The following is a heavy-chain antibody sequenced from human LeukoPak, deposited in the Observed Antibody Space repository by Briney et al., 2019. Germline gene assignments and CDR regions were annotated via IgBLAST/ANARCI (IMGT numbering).Heavy chain of an antibody. Sequence: GGSLRLSCATSGFTFSDAWMSWVRQAPGKGLEWVGRIKSKRNGESTGYAAPVKGRFTISRDDSTNTLLLQMNSLKTEDTAVYYCATDQGRRFGELLKPDSHYFDNWGQGSLVTVSS. V-gene: IGHV3-15*01. CDR3: ATDQGRRFGELLKPDSHYFDN. D-gene: IGHD3-10*01. CDR1: GFTFSDAW. J-gene: IGHJ4*02. CDR2: IKSKRNGEST.